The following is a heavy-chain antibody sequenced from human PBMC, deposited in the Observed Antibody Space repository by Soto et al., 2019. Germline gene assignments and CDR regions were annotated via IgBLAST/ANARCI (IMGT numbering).Heavy chain of an antibody. CDR2: ISDTGSSH. Sequence: LRLSCVGSGFTFSSYGMHWVRQAPGKGLECVAVISDTGSSHYYAASVEGRFTISRENSKNTLSLHMDRLRVEDTAVYYCAKDRGGDCPDNSCYFGADYWGQGT. CDR1: GFTFSSYG. J-gene: IGHJ4*02. CDR3: AKDRGGDCPDNSCYFGADY. D-gene: IGHD2-2*01. V-gene: IGHV3-30*18.